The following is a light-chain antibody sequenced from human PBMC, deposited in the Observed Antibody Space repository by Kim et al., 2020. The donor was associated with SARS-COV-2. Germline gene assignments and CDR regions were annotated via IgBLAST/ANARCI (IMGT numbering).Light chain of an antibody. CDR3: TSKRSNTTLEV. Sequence: TVSCAGTSRDVGGYSFVAGYQQHAGKAPKLIIDDVNCRPSGVSKRFSGSKSGNTASLTISGLEAEDEADYYCTSKRSNTTLEVFGGGTQLTVL. CDR2: DVN. V-gene: IGLV2-14*03. CDR1: SRDVGGYSF. J-gene: IGLJ2*01.